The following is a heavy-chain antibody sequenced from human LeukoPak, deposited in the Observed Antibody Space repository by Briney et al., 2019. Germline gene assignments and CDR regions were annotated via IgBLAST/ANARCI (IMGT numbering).Heavy chain of an antibody. CDR3: ARQGGSYAFDY. V-gene: IGHV5-51*01. CDR1: GYRFPSYW. D-gene: IGHD1-26*01. J-gene: IGHJ4*02. Sequence: GESLKISCQGSGYRFPSYWIGWVRQLPGKGLEWMGIIYPGDSDTRYSPSFQGQVTISADKSISTAYLQWSRLKASETAMYYCARQGGSYAFDYWGQGTLVTVSS. CDR2: IYPGDSDT.